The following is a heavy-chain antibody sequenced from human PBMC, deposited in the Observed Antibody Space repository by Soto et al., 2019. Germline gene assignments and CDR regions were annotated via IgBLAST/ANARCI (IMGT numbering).Heavy chain of an antibody. CDR2: ISDSGGRT. D-gene: IGHD6-25*01. Sequence: EVQLLESGGGLVQPGGSLRLSCAASGLTFSSYAMSWVRQAPGKGLEWVSVISDSGGRTYYADSVKGRFTISRDNSKNALYLQMNSLRAEDTAVYFCAKVTDPAAFDYWGQGTLVTVSS. V-gene: IGHV3-23*01. CDR1: GLTFSSYA. CDR3: AKVTDPAAFDY. J-gene: IGHJ4*02.